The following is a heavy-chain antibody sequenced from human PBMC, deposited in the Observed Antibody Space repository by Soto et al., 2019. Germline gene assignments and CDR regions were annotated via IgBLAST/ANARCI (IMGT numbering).Heavy chain of an antibody. V-gene: IGHV3-7*04. CDR1: GFTLSGSW. J-gene: IGHJ4*02. CDR3: ARGRY. CDR2: TNPDGSDK. Sequence: EVQLVESGGGLVQPGGSLRLSCVASGFTLSGSWMSWVRRTPGKGLEWVANTNPDGSDKYYVDSVKGRFTLSRDNAKNSLYLEMNSLRAEDTAVYHCARGRYWGQGTVVTVSP.